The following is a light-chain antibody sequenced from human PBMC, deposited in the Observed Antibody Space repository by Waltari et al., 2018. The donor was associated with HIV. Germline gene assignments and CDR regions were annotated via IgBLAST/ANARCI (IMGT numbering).Light chain of an antibody. CDR1: EDVSTY. CDR3: QQYYSTLWT. V-gene: IGKV3-11*01. J-gene: IGKJ1*01. CDR2: DAS. Sequence: EIVLTQSPATLYLSPGDRATLSCRASEDVSTYLAWYQQRSGQSPRLLIYDASVRATGVPARFSGSGSGTDFTLTISSLDPEDFAVYYCQQYYSTLWTFGQGTKVEIK.